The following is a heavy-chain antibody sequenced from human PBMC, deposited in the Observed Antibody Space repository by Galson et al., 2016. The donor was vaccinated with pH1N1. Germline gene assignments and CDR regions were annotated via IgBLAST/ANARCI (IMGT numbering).Heavy chain of an antibody. CDR3: ARQYDFGDYRGDACDI. V-gene: IGHV5-51*03. D-gene: IGHD4-17*01. J-gene: IGHJ3*02. CDR1: GYSFTSQW. Sequence: QSGAEVKKPGESLKISCKASGYSFTSQWIAWVRQVPGKGLEWVGVVNPGGSTIRYSPPFQGQVTISSDKSINIAYLQWISLRASDTATYYCARQYDFGDYRGDACDIWGQGTVVIVSS. CDR2: VNPGGSTI.